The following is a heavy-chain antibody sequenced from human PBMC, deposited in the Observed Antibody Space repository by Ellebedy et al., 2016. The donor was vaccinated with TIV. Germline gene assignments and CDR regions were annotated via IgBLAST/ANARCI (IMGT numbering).Heavy chain of an antibody. CDR2: IYYSGGT. CDR1: GGSISSGGYY. J-gene: IGHJ2*01. V-gene: IGHV4-31*03. CDR3: ARDGMGLIHWYFDL. Sequence: SETLSLTXTVSGGSISSGGYYWSWIRQHPGKGLEWIGYIYYSGGTYYNPSLKSRVTISVDTSKNQFSLKLSSVTAADTAVYYCARDGMGLIHWYFDLWGRGTLVTVSS. D-gene: IGHD1-26*01.